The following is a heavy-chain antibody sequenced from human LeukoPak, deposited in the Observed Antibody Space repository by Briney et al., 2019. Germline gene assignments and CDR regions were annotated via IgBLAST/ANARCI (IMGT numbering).Heavy chain of an antibody. CDR1: GITFSSYG. CDR3: AKLPDYGGKVTHFDY. Sequence: GGTLRLSCAASGITFSSYGMSWVRQAPGKGLEWVSSISSTGGTTYYADSVKGRFTISKDNSKNTLYLQMNSLRAEDTAVYYCAKLPDYGGKVTHFDYWGQGTLVTVSS. CDR2: ISSTGGTT. V-gene: IGHV3-23*01. D-gene: IGHD4-23*01. J-gene: IGHJ4*02.